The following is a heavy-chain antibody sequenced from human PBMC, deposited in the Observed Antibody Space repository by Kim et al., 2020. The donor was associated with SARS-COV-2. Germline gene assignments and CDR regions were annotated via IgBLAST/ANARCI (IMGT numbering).Heavy chain of an antibody. D-gene: IGHD3-10*01. Sequence: LKSRVTISVDTSKNQFSLKLSSVTAADTAVYYCARRNYYYGSGSYLFDYWGQGTLVTVSS. J-gene: IGHJ4*02. V-gene: IGHV4-39*01. CDR3: ARRNYYYGSGSYLFDY.